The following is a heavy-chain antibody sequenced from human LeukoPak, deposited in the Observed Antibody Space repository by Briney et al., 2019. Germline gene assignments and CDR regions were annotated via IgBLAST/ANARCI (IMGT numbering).Heavy chain of an antibody. CDR1: GGSISSSSYY. CDR2: IYYSGST. CDR3: ARELAGSSSWLSIYGGMTAFDI. J-gene: IGHJ3*02. D-gene: IGHD6-13*01. Sequence: TSETLSLTCTVSGGSISSSSYYWGWIRQPPGKGLEWIGSIYYSGSTYYNPSLKSRVTISVDTSKNQFSLKLSSVTAADTAVYYCARELAGSSSWLSIYGGMTAFDIWGQGTMVTVSS. V-gene: IGHV4-39*07.